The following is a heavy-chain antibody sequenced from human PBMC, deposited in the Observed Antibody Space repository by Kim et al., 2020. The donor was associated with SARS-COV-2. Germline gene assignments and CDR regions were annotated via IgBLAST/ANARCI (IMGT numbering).Heavy chain of an antibody. CDR3: ATAYEVTGLVYY. V-gene: IGHV3-23*01. D-gene: IGHD2-21*02. CDR1: GFTFCSYA. Sequence: GGALRLSCAASGFTFCSYAMNLVRQAPGKGLEWGSLISGGGYTQYEASAKGRCTIFRENSTKTLSLQINSLIAEDKAAYYCATAYEVTGLVYYWG. CDR2: ISGGGYT. J-gene: IGHJ4*01.